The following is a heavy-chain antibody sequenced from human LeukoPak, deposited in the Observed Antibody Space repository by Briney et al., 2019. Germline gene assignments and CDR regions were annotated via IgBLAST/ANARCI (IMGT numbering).Heavy chain of an antibody. CDR3: ARVSVHGYSDY. Sequence: SETLSLTCTVSGGSIRSYYWSWIRQPAGKGLEWIGRIYASGSTNYNPSLKSRVTMSLDTSKNQFSLKLSSVTAADTAVYYCARVSVHGYSDYWGQGTLVTVSS. CDR1: GGSIRSYY. J-gene: IGHJ4*02. D-gene: IGHD3-10*01. CDR2: IYASGST. V-gene: IGHV4-4*07.